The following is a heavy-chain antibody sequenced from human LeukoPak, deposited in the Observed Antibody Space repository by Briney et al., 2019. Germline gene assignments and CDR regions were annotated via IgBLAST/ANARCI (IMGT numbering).Heavy chain of an antibody. CDR2: IYHSGST. D-gene: IGHD6-13*01. J-gene: IGHJ4*02. V-gene: IGHV4-30-2*01. Sequence: SETLSLTCTVSGGSISSGGYYWSWIRQPPGKGLEWIGYIYHSGSTYYNPSLKGRVTISVDRSKNQFSLKLSSVTAADTAVYYCARGALVGSSSFDYWGQGTLVTVSS. CDR3: ARGALVGSSSFDY. CDR1: GGSISSGGYY.